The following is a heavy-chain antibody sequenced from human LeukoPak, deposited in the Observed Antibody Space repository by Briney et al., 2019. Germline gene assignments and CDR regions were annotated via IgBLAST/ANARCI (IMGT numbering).Heavy chain of an antibody. Sequence: PGGSLRLSCAASGFTFSSYAMSWVRQAPGKGLEWVAFIRYDGSNKYYADSVKGRFTISRDNSKNTLYLQMNSLRAEDTAVYYCAKDTDFWSGGAFDYWGQGTLVTVSS. CDR3: AKDTDFWSGGAFDY. V-gene: IGHV3-30*02. CDR1: GFTFSSYA. CDR2: IRYDGSNK. D-gene: IGHD3-3*01. J-gene: IGHJ4*02.